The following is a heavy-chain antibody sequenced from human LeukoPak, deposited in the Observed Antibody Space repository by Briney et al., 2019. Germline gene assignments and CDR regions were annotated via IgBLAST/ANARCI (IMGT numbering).Heavy chain of an antibody. CDR2: INRRGTT. J-gene: IGHJ5*02. D-gene: IGHD3-10*01. CDR3: ARGGTTFFSGSGTHP. Sequence: SETLSLTCGVSGGSFSGYFWTWIRQPPGRGLEWIGEINRRGTTYYNPSLESQLAIYLDTSQNQFSLNLTSVTAADTAVYFCARGGTTFFSGSGTHPWGQGTLVTVSS. V-gene: IGHV4-34*01. CDR1: GGSFSGYF.